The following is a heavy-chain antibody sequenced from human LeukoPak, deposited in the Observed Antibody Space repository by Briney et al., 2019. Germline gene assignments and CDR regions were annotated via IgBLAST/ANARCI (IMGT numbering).Heavy chain of an antibody. Sequence: KPSETLSLTCIVSGYSISSGYYWGWIRQPPGKGLEWIGSIYHSGSTYYNPSLKSRVTISVDTSKNQFSLKLSSVTAADTAVYYCARVGRSGWFDYWGQGTLVTVSS. V-gene: IGHV4-38-2*02. CDR2: IYHSGST. J-gene: IGHJ4*02. CDR1: GYSISSGYY. D-gene: IGHD6-19*01. CDR3: ARVGRSGWFDY.